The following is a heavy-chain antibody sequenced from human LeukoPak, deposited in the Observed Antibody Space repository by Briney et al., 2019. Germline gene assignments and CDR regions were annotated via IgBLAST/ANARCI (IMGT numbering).Heavy chain of an antibody. Sequence: SETLSLTCTVSGGSISSYYWGWIRQPPGKGLEWIGSIYHSGSTYYNPSLKSRVTISVDTSKNQFSLKLSSVTAADTAVYYCARDGYSYGGNFDYWGQGTLVTVSS. J-gene: IGHJ4*02. D-gene: IGHD5-18*01. CDR3: ARDGYSYGGNFDY. CDR2: IYHSGST. CDR1: GGSISSYY. V-gene: IGHV4-39*07.